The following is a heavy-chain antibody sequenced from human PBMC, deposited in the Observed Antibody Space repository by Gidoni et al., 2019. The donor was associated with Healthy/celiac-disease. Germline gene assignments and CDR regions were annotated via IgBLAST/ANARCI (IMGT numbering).Heavy chain of an antibody. Sequence: STYYNPSLKSRVTISVDTSKNQFSLKLSSVTAADTAVYYCASYFSGWPTVNYYYYGMDVWGQGTTVTVSS. J-gene: IGHJ6*02. D-gene: IGHD6-19*01. V-gene: IGHV4-39*01. CDR2: ST. CDR3: ASYFSGWPTVNYYYYGMDV.